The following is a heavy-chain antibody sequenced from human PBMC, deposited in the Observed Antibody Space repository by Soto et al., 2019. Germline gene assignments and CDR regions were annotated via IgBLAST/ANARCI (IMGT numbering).Heavy chain of an antibody. Sequence: ASVKVSCKASGYTFTSYDINWVRQATGQGLEWMGWMNPNSGNTGYAQKFQGRVTMTRNTSISTAYMELSSLRSEDTAVYYCARAIRLRYFDWLFEYFDYWGQGTLVTVS. J-gene: IGHJ4*02. V-gene: IGHV1-8*01. CDR3: ARAIRLRYFDWLFEYFDY. CDR1: GYTFTSYD. CDR2: MNPNSGNT. D-gene: IGHD3-9*01.